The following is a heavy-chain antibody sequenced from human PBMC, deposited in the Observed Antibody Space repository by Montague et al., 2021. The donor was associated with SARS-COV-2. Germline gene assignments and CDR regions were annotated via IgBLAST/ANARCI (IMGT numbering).Heavy chain of an antibody. CDR1: GFTFSSYG. D-gene: IGHD3-22*01. CDR3: ARAHWDNYDSSGWRFDP. CDR2: IWYDGSNK. Sequence: SLRLSCAASGFTFSSYGMHWVRQAPGKGLEWVAVIWYDGSNKYYADSVKGRFTISRDNSKNTLYLQMNSLRAEDTAVYYCARAHWDNYDSSGWRFDPWGQGTLVTVSS. V-gene: IGHV3-33*01. J-gene: IGHJ5*02.